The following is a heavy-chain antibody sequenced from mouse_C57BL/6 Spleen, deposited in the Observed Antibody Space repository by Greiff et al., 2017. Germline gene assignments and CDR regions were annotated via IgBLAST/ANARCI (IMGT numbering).Heavy chain of an antibody. CDR2: ISYDGSN. CDR1: GYSITSGYY. Sequence: ESGPGLVKPSQSLSLTCSVTGYSITSGYYWNWIRQFPGNKLEWMGYISYDGSNNYNPSLKNRISITRDTSKNQFFLKLNSVTTEDTATYYCARATVVATYYAMDYWGQGTSVTVSS. J-gene: IGHJ4*01. V-gene: IGHV3-6*01. D-gene: IGHD1-1*01. CDR3: ARATVVATYYAMDY.